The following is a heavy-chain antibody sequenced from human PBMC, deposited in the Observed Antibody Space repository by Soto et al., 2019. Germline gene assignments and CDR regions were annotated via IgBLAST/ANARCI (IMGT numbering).Heavy chain of an antibody. D-gene: IGHD3-10*01. CDR1: GIPVSSNY. V-gene: IGHV3-53*04. J-gene: IGHJ6*02. CDR3: ARDGPYYYAARMDV. Sequence: EVQLVESGGGLVQPGGSLRLSCVASGIPVSSNYMTWVRQAPGKGLEWVSVLHSGGDTYYANSVKGRFTISIHDSTNTLFLHMNSLTAEDTAVYYCARDGPYYYAARMDVWGQGTTVTVSS. CDR2: LHSGGDT.